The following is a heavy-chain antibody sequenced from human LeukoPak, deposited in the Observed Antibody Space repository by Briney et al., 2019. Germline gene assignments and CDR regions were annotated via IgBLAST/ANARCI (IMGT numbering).Heavy chain of an antibody. CDR1: GYTFTSYY. Sequence: GASVKVSCKASGYTFTSYYMHWVRQAPGQGLEWMGWINPNSGGTNYAQKFQDRVTMTRDTSISTAYMELSRLRSDDTAVYYCASGYCTNGVCYTVDYWGQGTLVTVSS. CDR3: ASGYCTNGVCYTVDY. D-gene: IGHD2-8*01. J-gene: IGHJ4*02. V-gene: IGHV1-2*02. CDR2: INPNSGGT.